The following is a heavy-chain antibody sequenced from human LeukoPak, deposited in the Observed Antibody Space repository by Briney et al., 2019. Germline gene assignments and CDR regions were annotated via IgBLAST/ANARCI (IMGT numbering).Heavy chain of an antibody. CDR2: ISGSGGST. CDR3: AKLRKEGVLTYYYDSSGYNFDY. D-gene: IGHD3-22*01. CDR1: GSTFSSYA. Sequence: GGSLRLSCADSGSTFSSYALSWVRQAPGKGLEWVSAISGSGGSTYYADSVKGRFTISRDNSKNTLYLQMNSLTAEDTAVYYCAKLRKEGVLTYYYDSSGYNFDYWGQGTLVTVSS. J-gene: IGHJ4*02. V-gene: IGHV3-23*01.